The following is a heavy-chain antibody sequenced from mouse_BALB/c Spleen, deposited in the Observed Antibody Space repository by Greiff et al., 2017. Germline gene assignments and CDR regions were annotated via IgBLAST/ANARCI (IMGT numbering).Heavy chain of an antibody. CDR2: IDPETGGT. J-gene: IGHJ3*01. Sequence: VQVVESGAELVRPGASVTLSCKASGYTFTDYEMHWVKQTPVHGLEWIGAIDPETGGTAYNQKFKGKATLTADKSSSTAYMELRSLTSEDSAVYYCTRYDYDRRFAYWGQGTLVTVSA. V-gene: IGHV1-15*01. CDR1: GYTFTDYE. D-gene: IGHD2-4*01. CDR3: TRYDYDRRFAY.